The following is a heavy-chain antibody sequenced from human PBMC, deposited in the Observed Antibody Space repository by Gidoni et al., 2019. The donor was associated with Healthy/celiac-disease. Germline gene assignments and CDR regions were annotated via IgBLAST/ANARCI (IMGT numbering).Heavy chain of an antibody. J-gene: IGHJ4*02. CDR3: ARAWAVTKAFDY. CDR1: GGSISSGGYY. CDR2: IYYSWST. V-gene: IGHV4-31*03. D-gene: IGHD4-4*01. Sequence: QVQLQESGPGLVKPSQTLSLTCTVSGGSISSGGYYWSWFRKYPGKGMGWIGYIYYSWSTYYNPSLKSRVTISVDTSKNQFSLKLSSVTAADTAVYYCARAWAVTKAFDYWGQGTLVTVSS.